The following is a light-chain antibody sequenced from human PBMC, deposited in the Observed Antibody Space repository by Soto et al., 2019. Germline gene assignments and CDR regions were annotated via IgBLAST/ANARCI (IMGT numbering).Light chain of an antibody. CDR1: QSVSSN. CDR3: QQYNNWWT. V-gene: IGKV3-15*01. J-gene: IGKJ1*01. Sequence: EIVMTQSPATLSVSPGERATLSCRASQSVSSNLAWYQQKPGQAPRLLIYGASTRATGIPARFSGSGSGTDFTLTISSLQSEDFADYYCQQYNNWWTFGRGTKVEIK. CDR2: GAS.